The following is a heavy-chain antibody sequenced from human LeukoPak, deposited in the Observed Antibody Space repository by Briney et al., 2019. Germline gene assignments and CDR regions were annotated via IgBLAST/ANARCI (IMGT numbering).Heavy chain of an antibody. CDR3: TREHDY. CDR2: IYYSGST. Sequence: PSETLSLTCTVSGGSISTYYWSWMRRPPGKGLEWIGYIYYSGSTNYNPSLKSRVTISLDTSKNQFSLKLNSVTAADTAVYYCTREHDYWGQGTLVTVSS. CDR1: GGSISTYY. J-gene: IGHJ4*02. V-gene: IGHV4-59*01.